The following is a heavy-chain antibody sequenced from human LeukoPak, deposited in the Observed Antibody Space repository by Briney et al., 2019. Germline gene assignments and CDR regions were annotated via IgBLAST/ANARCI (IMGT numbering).Heavy chain of an antibody. D-gene: IGHD3-22*01. V-gene: IGHV1-18*01. J-gene: IGHJ6*02. CDR2: ISAYNGNT. CDR3: ARDYDSSGYYYGYYYYGMDV. Sequence: GASVKVSCKASGYTFTSYGISWVRQAPGQGLEWMGWISAYNGNTNYAQKLQGRVTMTTDTSTSTAYMELRSLRSDDTAVYYCARDYDSSGYYYGYYYYGMDVWGQGTTVTVSS. CDR1: GYTFTSYG.